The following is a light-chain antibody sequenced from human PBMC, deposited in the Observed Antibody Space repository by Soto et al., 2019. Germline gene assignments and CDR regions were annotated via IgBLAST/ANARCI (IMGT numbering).Light chain of an antibody. CDR3: QQYESYSPLT. V-gene: IGKV1-5*01. Sequence: DIPMTQSSSILSASVGDRVTITCRASQSIRSWLAWYQQKPGKAPKLLIYDAYSLESGVPSRFSGRRSGTEFTLTIAGLQPEDFATYYCQQYESYSPLTFGGGTKVEIK. CDR1: QSIRSW. J-gene: IGKJ4*01. CDR2: DAY.